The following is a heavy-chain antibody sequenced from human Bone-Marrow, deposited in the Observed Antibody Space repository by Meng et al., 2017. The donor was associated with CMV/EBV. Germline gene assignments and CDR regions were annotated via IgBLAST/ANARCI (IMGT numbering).Heavy chain of an antibody. J-gene: IGHJ6*02. CDR2: INPNSGGT. D-gene: IGHD2-2*01. Sequence: ASVKVSCKASGYTFTDYYMQWVRQAPGQGLEWMGWINPNSGGTNYAQKFQGRVTMTRDTSSSTAYMELSSLRSEDTAVYYCARLHYQLLLGWRGYYYGMDVWGQGTTVTVSS. CDR1: GYTFTDYY. V-gene: IGHV1-2*02. CDR3: ARLHYQLLLGWRGYYYGMDV.